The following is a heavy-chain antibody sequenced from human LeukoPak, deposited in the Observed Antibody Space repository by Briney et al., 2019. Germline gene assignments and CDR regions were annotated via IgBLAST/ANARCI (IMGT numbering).Heavy chain of an antibody. Sequence: SETLSLTCTVSGGSISSGSYYWSWIRQPPGKGLEWIGEINHSGSTNYNPSLKSRVTISVDTSKNQFSLKLSSVTAADTAVYYCARGIPGSVVVPAALYYFDYWGQGTLVTVSS. CDR3: ARGIPGSVVVPAALYYFDY. CDR2: INHSGST. CDR1: GGSISSGSYY. D-gene: IGHD2-2*01. V-gene: IGHV4-39*07. J-gene: IGHJ4*02.